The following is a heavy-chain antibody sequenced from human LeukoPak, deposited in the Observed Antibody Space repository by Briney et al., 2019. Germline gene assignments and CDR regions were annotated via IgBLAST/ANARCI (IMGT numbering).Heavy chain of an antibody. CDR1: GGSISSGGYS. CDR2: IYHSGST. Sequence: SETLSLTCAVSGGSISSGGYSWSWIRQPPGKGLEWIGYIYHSGSTYYNPSLKSRVTISVDTSKNQFSLKLSSVTAADTAVYYCARGRLRLGEGLFDPWGQGTLVTVSS. D-gene: IGHD3-16*01. CDR3: ARGRLRLGEGLFDP. J-gene: IGHJ5*02. V-gene: IGHV4-30-2*01.